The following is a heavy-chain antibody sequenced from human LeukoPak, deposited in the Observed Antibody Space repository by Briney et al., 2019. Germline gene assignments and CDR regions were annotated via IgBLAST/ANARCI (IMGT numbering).Heavy chain of an antibody. CDR2: INLSGGST. CDR3: ARDRRSGYSSGWYDY. D-gene: IGHD6-19*01. CDR1: GYTFTTYS. V-gene: IGHV1-46*01. J-gene: IGHJ4*02. Sequence: ASVKVSCKASGYTFTTYSMHWVRQAPGQGLEWMAIINLSGGSTDYTQKFQGRVTMTRDTSTSTVYMELSSLRSEDTAVYYCARDRRSGYSSGWYDYWGQGALVTVSS.